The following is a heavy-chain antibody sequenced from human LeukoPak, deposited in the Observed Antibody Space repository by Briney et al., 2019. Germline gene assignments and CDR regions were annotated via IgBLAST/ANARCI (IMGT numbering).Heavy chain of an antibody. J-gene: IGHJ6*02. CDR2: ISSSSSYT. Sequence: GGSLRLSCAASGFTFSDYYMSWIRQAPGKGLEWVSYISSSSSYTNYADSVKGRFTISRDNAKNSLYLQMNSLRAEDTAVYYCARAPHYSNYGPYYYGVDVWGQGTTVTVSS. CDR1: GFTFSDYY. CDR3: ARAPHYSNYGPYYYGVDV. D-gene: IGHD4-11*01. V-gene: IGHV3-11*06.